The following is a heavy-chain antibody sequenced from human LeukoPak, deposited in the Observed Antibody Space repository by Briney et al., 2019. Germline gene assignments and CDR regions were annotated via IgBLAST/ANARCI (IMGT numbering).Heavy chain of an antibody. V-gene: IGHV5-51*01. J-gene: IGHJ5*02. D-gene: IGHD4-11*01. Sequence: GETLKISCKASGYSFATYWIGWVRQMPGKGLEWMGIIYPADSTAHYSPSFQGQVTISADKSISTAYLQWSSLKASDTAMYYCARRAGYSNYKWFDPWGQGTLVTVSS. CDR1: GYSFATYW. CDR2: IYPADSTA. CDR3: ARRAGYSNYKWFDP.